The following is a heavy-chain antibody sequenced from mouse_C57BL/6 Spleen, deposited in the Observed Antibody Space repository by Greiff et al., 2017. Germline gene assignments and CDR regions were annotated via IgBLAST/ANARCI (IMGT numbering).Heavy chain of an antibody. CDR2: ISNLAYSI. CDR3: ARQDYRMAMDY. V-gene: IGHV5-15*01. J-gene: IGHJ4*01. Sequence: DVMLVESGGGLVQPGGSLKLSCAASGFTFSDYGMAWVRQAPRQGPEWVAFISNLAYSIYYADTVTGRFTISRENSKNTLYLEMSSLRSEDTAMYYCARQDYRMAMDYGGQGTSVTVSS. CDR1: GFTFSDYG. D-gene: IGHD2-12*01.